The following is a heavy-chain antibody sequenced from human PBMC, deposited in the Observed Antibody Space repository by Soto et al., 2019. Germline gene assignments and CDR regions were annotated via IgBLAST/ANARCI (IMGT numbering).Heavy chain of an antibody. Sequence: GGSLRLSCAASGFTFSSYSMNWVRQAPGKGLEWVSSISSSSSYIYYADSVKGRFTISRDNAKNSLYLQMNSLRAEDTAVYYCARAFPPDCSSTSCYFDGMDVWGQGTKVTVSS. J-gene: IGHJ6*02. CDR2: ISSSSSYI. D-gene: IGHD2-2*01. CDR3: ARAFPPDCSSTSCYFDGMDV. CDR1: GFTFSSYS. V-gene: IGHV3-21*01.